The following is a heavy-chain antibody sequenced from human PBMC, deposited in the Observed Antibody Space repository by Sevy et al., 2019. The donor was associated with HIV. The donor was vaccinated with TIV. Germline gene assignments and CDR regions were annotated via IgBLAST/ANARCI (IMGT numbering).Heavy chain of an antibody. CDR3: AREGCTRPQDY. CDR2: LSFGCGKI. D-gene: IGHD2-8*01. Sequence: GGSLRLSCAVSGFNFNIYSMSWVRQAPGKGLEWVSTLSFGCGKINYADSVKGRFIMSREDPKNTLYLQMNSLRAEDTAVYFCAREGCTRPQDYWGQGTLVTVSS. CDR1: GFNFNIYS. V-gene: IGHV3-23*01. J-gene: IGHJ4*02.